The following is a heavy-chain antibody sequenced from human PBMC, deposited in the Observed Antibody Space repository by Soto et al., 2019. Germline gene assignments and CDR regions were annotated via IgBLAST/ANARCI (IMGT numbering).Heavy chain of an antibody. CDR1: GGSLSGYY. CDR3: ARQVGGWAPWYFDY. D-gene: IGHD6-19*01. J-gene: IGHJ4*02. Sequence: PSETLSLTCTVSGGSLSGYYWSWIRQPPGKGLEWIGYIYYSGSTNYNPSLKSRVTISVDTSKNKFSLKLSPVTAADTAVYYCARQVGGWAPWYFDYWGKGTLVTVCS. CDR2: IYYSGST. V-gene: IGHV4-59*08.